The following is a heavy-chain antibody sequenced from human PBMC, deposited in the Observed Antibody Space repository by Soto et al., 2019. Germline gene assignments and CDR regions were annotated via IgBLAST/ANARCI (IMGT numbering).Heavy chain of an antibody. Sequence: EVQLVESGGGLVQPGGPLRLPFAPSEFTSGGRPVPWARQAPGKGLVWVSGIDKVGTDSTYADSVKGRFTSSRDNAKNTVYLQMNSLRVEDTAVYYCARGWFGPDVWGKGTTVTVSS. CDR3: ARGWFGPDV. J-gene: IGHJ6*03. CDR2: IDKVGTDS. V-gene: IGHV3-74*01. D-gene: IGHD3-10*01. CDR1: EFTSGGRP.